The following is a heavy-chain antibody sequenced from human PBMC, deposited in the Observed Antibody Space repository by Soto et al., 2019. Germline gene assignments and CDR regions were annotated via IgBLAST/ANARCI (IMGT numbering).Heavy chain of an antibody. V-gene: IGHV4-31*03. CDR2: IYYSGST. Sequence: SETLSLTCTVSGGSISSGGYYWSWIRQHPRKGLEWIGYIYYSGSTYYNPSLKSRVTISVGTSKNQFSLKLSSVTAADTAVYYCARAAMGEDYFDYWGQGTLVTVSS. CDR1: GGSISSGGYY. J-gene: IGHJ4*02. D-gene: IGHD2-2*01. CDR3: ARAAMGEDYFDY.